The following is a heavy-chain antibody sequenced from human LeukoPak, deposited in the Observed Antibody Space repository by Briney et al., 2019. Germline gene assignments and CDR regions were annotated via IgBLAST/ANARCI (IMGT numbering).Heavy chain of an antibody. CDR1: GFTFSRYW. CDR2: IMEDGSEQ. CDR3: ARADLDPGTWGFDY. J-gene: IGHJ4*02. D-gene: IGHD1/OR15-1a*01. Sequence: GGSLRLSCAVSGFTFSRYWMSWVRQAPGKGLEWVANIMEDGSEQYYVDSVKGRFTISRDNAKNSLYLQMSSLRAEDTAVYYCARADLDPGTWGFDYWGQGTLVTVSS. V-gene: IGHV3-7*01.